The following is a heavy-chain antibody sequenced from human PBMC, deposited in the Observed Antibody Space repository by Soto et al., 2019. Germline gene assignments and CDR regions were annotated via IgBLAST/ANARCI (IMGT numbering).Heavy chain of an antibody. J-gene: IGHJ5*02. V-gene: IGHV1-18*01. CDR1: GYNFFDYG. Sequence: QIQLVQSGAEVKKPGASVKVSCKASGYNFFDYGVSWVRQAPGQGLEWMGWVSPKSGNTDYARKVQDRVTMTTDISTSTAYMELRGLISHDTVAYYCARGRTVLSIGPLLALGQGTLVSVSS. CDR3: ARGRTVLSIGPLLA. CDR2: VSPKSGNT. D-gene: IGHD3-16*02.